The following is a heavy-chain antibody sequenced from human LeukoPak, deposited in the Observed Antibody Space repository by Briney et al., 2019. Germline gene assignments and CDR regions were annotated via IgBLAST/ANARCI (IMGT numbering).Heavy chain of an antibody. V-gene: IGHV3-48*04. CDR3: ARDRGGSYSAIDY. CDR2: ISSSSSTI. CDR1: GFTFSSYS. J-gene: IGHJ4*02. D-gene: IGHD1-26*01. Sequence: GGSLRLSCAASGFTFSSYSMNWVRQAPGKGLEWVSFISSSSSTIYYADSVKGRFTISRDNAKNPLYLQMNSLRAEDTAVYYCARDRGGSYSAIDYWGQGTLVTVSS.